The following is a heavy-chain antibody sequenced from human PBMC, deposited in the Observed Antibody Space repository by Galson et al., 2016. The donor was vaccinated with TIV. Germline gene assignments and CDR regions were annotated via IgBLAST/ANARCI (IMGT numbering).Heavy chain of an antibody. V-gene: IGHV1-2*02. CDR1: EDTFTAYY. CDR2: INPDNGDT. Sequence: SVKVSCKASEDTFTAYYIHWVRQAPGLGLEWMGWINPDNGDTNYAQKFEGRVTMTRDTSMTTVYMDLSSLKSDDTAVYYCARAVGSSRTSWFDPWGQGTLVTVSS. CDR3: ARAVGSSRTSWFDP. D-gene: IGHD1-26*01. J-gene: IGHJ5*02.